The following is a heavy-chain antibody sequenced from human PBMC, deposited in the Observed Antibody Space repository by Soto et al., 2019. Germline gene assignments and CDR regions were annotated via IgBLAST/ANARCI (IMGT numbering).Heavy chain of an antibody. CDR1: GYSFTSYW. CDR2: IYPGDPDT. V-gene: IGHV5-51*01. CDR3: ARSDIVVVPAADYYYYYGMDV. D-gene: IGHD2-2*01. J-gene: IGHJ6*02. Sequence: ESLKISCKGSGYSFTSYWIGWVRQMPGKGLEWMGIIYPGDPDTRYSPSFQGQVTISADKSISTAYLQWSSLKASDTAMYYCARSDIVVVPAADYYYYYGMDVWGQGTTVTVSS.